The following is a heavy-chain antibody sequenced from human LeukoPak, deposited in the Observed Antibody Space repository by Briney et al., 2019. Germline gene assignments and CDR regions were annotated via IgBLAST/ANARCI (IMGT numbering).Heavy chain of an antibody. CDR2: FDPEDGET. CDR3: ATPQPGRFFVDYFDY. CDR1: GYTLTELS. V-gene: IGHV1-24*01. D-gene: IGHD3-3*01. J-gene: IGHJ4*02. Sequence: ASVTVSCNVSGYTLTELSIHWVRQAPGKGLEWMGGFDPEDGETIYAQKFQGRVTMTEDTSTDTAYMELNSLRSEDTAVFYCATPQPGRFFVDYFDYWGQGTLVTVSS.